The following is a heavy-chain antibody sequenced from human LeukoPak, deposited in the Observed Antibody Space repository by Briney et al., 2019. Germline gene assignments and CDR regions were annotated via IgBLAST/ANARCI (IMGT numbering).Heavy chain of an antibody. D-gene: IGHD1-1*01. J-gene: IGHJ4*02. V-gene: IGHV3-23*01. CDR1: GFSFNSYA. Sequence: GGSLRLSCAASGFSFNSYAMAWVRQAPGKGLESVSTISGPGGDTYYADSVKGRLTISRDNSKNTLYLQMDSLRAEDTAIYYCCSNWNFDYWGQGTLVTVSS. CDR3: CSNWNFDY. CDR2: ISGPGGDT.